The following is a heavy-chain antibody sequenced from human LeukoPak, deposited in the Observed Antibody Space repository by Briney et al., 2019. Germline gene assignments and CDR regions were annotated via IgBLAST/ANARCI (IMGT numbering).Heavy chain of an antibody. J-gene: IGHJ4*02. CDR3: ARLNMVRGAHFDY. CDR1: GFTFSSYA. CDR2: ISYDGSNK. V-gene: IGHV3-30*04. D-gene: IGHD3-10*01. Sequence: GGSLRLSCAASGFTFSSYAMHWVRQAPGKGLEWVAVISYDGSNKYYADSVKGRFTISRDNSKNTLYLQMNSLRAEDTAAYYCARLNMVRGAHFDYWGQGTLVTVSS.